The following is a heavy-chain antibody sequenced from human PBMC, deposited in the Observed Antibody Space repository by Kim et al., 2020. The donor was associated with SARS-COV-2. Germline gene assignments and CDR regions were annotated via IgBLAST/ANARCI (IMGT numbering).Heavy chain of an antibody. Sequence: VYAYSADYVEGRFTISRDSSKHTLYLQMNNLRAGDTAVYYCAGDQWEGLGYWGQGTLVTVSS. CDR2: VYA. J-gene: IGHJ4*02. D-gene: IGHD1-26*01. CDR3: AGDQWEGLGY. V-gene: IGHV3-66*01.